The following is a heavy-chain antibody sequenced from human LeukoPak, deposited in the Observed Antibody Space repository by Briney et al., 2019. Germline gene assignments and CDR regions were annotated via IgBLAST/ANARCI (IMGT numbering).Heavy chain of an antibody. J-gene: IGHJ4*02. Sequence: QSGGSLRLSCAASGFTFSSYWMHWVRQAPGKGLVWVSRINSDGSSTSYADSVKGRFTISRDNAKNTLYLQRNSLRAEDTAVYYCAAGYSSGWSENWGQGTLVTVSS. CDR1: GFTFSSYW. CDR2: INSDGSST. D-gene: IGHD6-19*01. CDR3: AAGYSSGWSEN. V-gene: IGHV3-74*01.